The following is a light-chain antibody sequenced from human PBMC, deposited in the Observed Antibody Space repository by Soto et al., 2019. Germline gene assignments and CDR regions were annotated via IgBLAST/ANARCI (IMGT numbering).Light chain of an antibody. CDR2: GAS. CDR3: QQYGSSLLT. V-gene: IGKV3-20*01. J-gene: IGKJ4*01. CDR1: QSVSSSY. Sequence: EIVLTQSPGTLSLSPGERATLSCRASQSVSSSYLAWYQQKPGQAPRLLIYGASSRATGIPDRFSGSGSGTDFTLTISRQAPEDFAVYYCQQYGSSLLTFGGGTKVEIK.